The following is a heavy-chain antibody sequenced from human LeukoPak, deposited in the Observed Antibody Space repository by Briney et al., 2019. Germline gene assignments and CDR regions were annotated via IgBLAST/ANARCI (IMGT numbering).Heavy chain of an antibody. CDR1: GGSFSGYY. CDR3: AKALAVAGTLVAFDI. Sequence: PSETLSLTCAVYGGSFSGYYWSWIRQPPGKGLEWIGEINHSGSTNYNPSLKSRVTISVDTSKNQFSLKLSSVTAADTAVYYCAKALAVAGTLVAFDIWGQGTMVTVSS. D-gene: IGHD6-19*01. V-gene: IGHV4-34*01. CDR2: INHSGST. J-gene: IGHJ3*02.